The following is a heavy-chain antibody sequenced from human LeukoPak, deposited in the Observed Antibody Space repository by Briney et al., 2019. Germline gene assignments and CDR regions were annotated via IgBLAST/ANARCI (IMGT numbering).Heavy chain of an antibody. CDR1: GYSFTSYW. D-gene: IGHD3-10*01. J-gene: IGHJ3*02. CDR3: ARQKGRYYGSGSPSSNDAFDI. CDR2: IYPGDSDT. V-gene: IGHV5-51*01. Sequence: PGESLRISCKGSGYSFTSYWIGWVRQMPGKGLEWMGIIYPGDSDTRYSPSFQGQVTISADKSISTAYLQWSSLKASDTAMYYCARQKGRYYGSGSPSSNDAFDIWGQGTMVTVSS.